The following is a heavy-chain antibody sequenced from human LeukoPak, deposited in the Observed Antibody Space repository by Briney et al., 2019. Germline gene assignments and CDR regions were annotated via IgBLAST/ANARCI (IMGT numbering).Heavy chain of an antibody. V-gene: IGHV3-7*01. Sequence: GGSLRLSCAASGFTFSSYGMSWVRQARGKGREWVANIRQGGCEKYYVDSVKGRFTISRDNAKNSLYLQMNSLRAEDTAVYYCARAIYGDYAFFDYWGQGTLVTVSS. D-gene: IGHD4-17*01. CDR1: GFTFSSYG. CDR2: IRQGGCEK. CDR3: ARAIYGDYAFFDY. J-gene: IGHJ4*02.